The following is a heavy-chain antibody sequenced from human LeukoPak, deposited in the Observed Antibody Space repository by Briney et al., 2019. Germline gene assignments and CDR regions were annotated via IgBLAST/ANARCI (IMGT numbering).Heavy chain of an antibody. Sequence: GGSLRHSRLASGFTFSSYVMHWVRQAPGKGLEYVSAISSNGGSTYYADSVKGRFTISRDNSKNTLYLQMSSLRAEDTAVYYCTDGNATSVSRGQRTLVTVSS. D-gene: IGHD2-8*01. CDR1: GFTFSSYV. V-gene: IGHV3-64D*06. CDR2: ISSNGGST. CDR3: TDGNATSVS. J-gene: IGHJ4*02.